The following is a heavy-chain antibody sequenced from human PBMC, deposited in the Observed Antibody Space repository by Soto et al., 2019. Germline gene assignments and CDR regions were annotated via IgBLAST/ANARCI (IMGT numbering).Heavy chain of an antibody. V-gene: IGHV3-9*01. J-gene: IGHJ5*02. CDR1: GFTFYGYA. CDR2: ISSNSGSV. D-gene: IGHD2-15*01. CDR3: AKGQRYCISATFSFLPRQDDP. Sequence: GGSLRLSCAASGFTFYGYAMHWVRQGPGKGLEWVSGISSNSGSVGYADSVQGRFTISRDNAQNSLYLQMTSLRPEDTAWYYCAKGQRYCISATFSFLPRQDDPWCPGTLVTVSS.